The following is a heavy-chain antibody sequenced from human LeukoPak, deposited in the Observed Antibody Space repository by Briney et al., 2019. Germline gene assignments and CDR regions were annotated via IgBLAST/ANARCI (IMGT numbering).Heavy chain of an antibody. Sequence: GRSMSLSCGASGFTFSNYGMLWVRHAPGNGLEWVAFIRYDGSNKLYADSVKGRFTISRDNSKNTPYLHINCLRAEDTAVYYCVKDNPLDYWGQGTLVIVSS. J-gene: IGHJ4*02. CDR2: IRYDGSNK. CDR3: VKDNPLDY. D-gene: IGHD1-14*01. V-gene: IGHV3-30*02. CDR1: GFTFSNYG.